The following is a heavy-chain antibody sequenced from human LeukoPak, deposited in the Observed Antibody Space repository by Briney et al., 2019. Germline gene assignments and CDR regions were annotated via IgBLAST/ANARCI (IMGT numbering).Heavy chain of an antibody. V-gene: IGHV4-4*07. CDR1: GGSISSNY. CDR2: IYTSWSY. J-gene: IGHJ4*02. D-gene: IGHD2/OR15-2a*01. CDR3: ATERDSTAELAD. Sequence: SETLSLTCTVSGGSISSNYWTWIRQPAGQGLEWIGRIYTSWSYNYNPSLNSRVTMSVDTSRNQVSLTVRSVTAADTAVYNCATERDSTAELADWGQGTLVTVSS.